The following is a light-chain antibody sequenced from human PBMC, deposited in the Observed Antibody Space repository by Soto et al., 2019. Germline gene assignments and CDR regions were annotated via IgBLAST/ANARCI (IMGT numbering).Light chain of an antibody. CDR3: QQFGGSPPRFT. Sequence: IVLTQSPGTLSLSPGERATLTCRASQTITSFYLAWYQQKPGQAPRLLIYGTSTRATGIPDRFSGSGSGTDFTLTIRKLEHEDFAVYYCQQFGGSPPRFTFGPGTKVEVK. CDR2: GTS. V-gene: IGKV3-20*01. CDR1: QTITSFY. J-gene: IGKJ3*01.